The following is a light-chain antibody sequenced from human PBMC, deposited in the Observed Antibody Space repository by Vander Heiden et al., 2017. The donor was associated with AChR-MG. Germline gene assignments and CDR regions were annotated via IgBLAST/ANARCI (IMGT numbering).Light chain of an antibody. CDR3: QQYSNWPPRT. V-gene: IGKV3-11*01. Sequence: EIVFTQSPATLSLSPGERATLPCSASQSVSSYLARYQQKPGQATRRIIYDASNRATGIPARFSGSGSGTEFTLTISSLESEDVAVYYCQQYSNWPPRTFGQGTRLEIK. J-gene: IGKJ5*01. CDR2: DAS. CDR1: QSVSSY.